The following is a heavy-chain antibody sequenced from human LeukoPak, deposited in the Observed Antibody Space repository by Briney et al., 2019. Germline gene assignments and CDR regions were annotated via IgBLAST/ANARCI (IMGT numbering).Heavy chain of an antibody. V-gene: IGHV4-34*01. CDR3: ASQARGGYDFWSGYYLAYFDY. D-gene: IGHD3-3*01. CDR1: GGSFSGYY. Sequence: SETLSLTCAVYGGSFSGYYWSWIRQPPGKGLEWIGEINHSGSTNYNPSLKSRVTISVDTSKNQFSLKLSSVTAADTAVYYCASQARGGYDFWSGYYLAYFDYWGQGTLVTVSS. J-gene: IGHJ4*02. CDR2: INHSGST.